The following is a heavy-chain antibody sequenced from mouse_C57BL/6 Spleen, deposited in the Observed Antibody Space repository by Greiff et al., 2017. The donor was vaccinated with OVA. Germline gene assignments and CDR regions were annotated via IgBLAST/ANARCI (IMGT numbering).Heavy chain of an antibody. J-gene: IGHJ4*01. Sequence: QVQLKQSGPELVKPGASVKISCKASGYAFSSSWMNWVKQRPGQGLEWIGRIYPGDGDTNYNGKFKGKATLTADKSSSTAYMQLSSLTSEDSAVYFDARHRSTMITTSAMDYWGQGTSVTVSS. CDR1: GYAFSSSW. CDR3: ARHRSTMITTSAMDY. CDR2: IYPGDGDT. V-gene: IGHV1-82*01. D-gene: IGHD2-4*01.